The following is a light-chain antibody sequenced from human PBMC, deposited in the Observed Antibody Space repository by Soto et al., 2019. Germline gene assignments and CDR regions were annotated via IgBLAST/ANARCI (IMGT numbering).Light chain of an antibody. J-gene: IGKJ3*01. Sequence: DIQMTQSPSTLSASVGDRVTITCRACQSISSWLAWYQQKPGKAPKLLIYKASSLESGVPSRFSGSGSGTEFTLTISSLQPDDFATYYCQQYNSYSSFGPGTKVDIK. CDR3: QQYNSYSS. CDR1: QSISSW. CDR2: KAS. V-gene: IGKV1-5*03.